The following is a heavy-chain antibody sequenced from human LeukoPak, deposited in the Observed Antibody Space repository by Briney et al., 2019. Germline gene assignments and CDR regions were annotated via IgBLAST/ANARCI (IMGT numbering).Heavy chain of an antibody. CDR1: GGSISSGGYY. Sequence: SETLSLTCTVSGGSISSGGYYWSWIRQHPGKGLEWIGYIYYSGSTYYNPSLKSRVTISVATSKNQFSLKLSSVTAADTAVYYCARGALQLWAVDYWGQGTLVTVSS. V-gene: IGHV4-31*03. CDR3: ARGALQLWAVDY. J-gene: IGHJ4*02. CDR2: IYYSGST. D-gene: IGHD5-18*01.